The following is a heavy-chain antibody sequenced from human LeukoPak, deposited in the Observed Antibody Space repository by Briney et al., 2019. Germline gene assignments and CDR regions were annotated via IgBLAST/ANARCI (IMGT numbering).Heavy chain of an antibody. CDR3: ANVCYDILTGRFDY. CDR2: ISGSGGST. J-gene: IGHJ4*02. Sequence: PSETLSLTCAVYGGSFSGYYWSWVRQAPGKGLEWVSAISGSGGSTYYADSVKGRFTISRDNSKNTLYLQMNGLRAEDTALYYCANVCYDILTGRFDYWGQGTLVTVSS. D-gene: IGHD3-9*01. V-gene: IGHV3-23*01. CDR1: GGSFSGYY.